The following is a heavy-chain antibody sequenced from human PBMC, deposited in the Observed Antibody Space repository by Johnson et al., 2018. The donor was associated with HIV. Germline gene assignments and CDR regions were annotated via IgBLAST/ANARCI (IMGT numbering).Heavy chain of an antibody. D-gene: IGHD2-8*02. CDR2: INRKTDGGTT. CDR3: TTTTVIKATGGTRPLDI. V-gene: IGHV3-15*01. J-gene: IGHJ3*02. CDR1: GFTFSNAW. Sequence: VQLVESGGGLVKPGGSLRLSCAASGFTFSNAWMSWVRQAPGKGLEWVARINRKTDGGTTDYAAPVKGRFTISREGSKNTLYLHMNSLKTEDTGVYYCTTTTVIKATGGTRPLDIWGQGTMVTVSS.